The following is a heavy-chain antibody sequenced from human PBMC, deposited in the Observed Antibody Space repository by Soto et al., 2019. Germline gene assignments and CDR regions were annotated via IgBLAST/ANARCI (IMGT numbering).Heavy chain of an antibody. CDR3: ARVYSNYYYYYGMDV. CDR2: IRAYNGNT. D-gene: IGHD4-4*01. Sequence: GASVKVSCKTSGYTFTSYGISWVRQAPGQGLEWMGWIRAYNGNTNYAQKLQGRVTMTTDTSTSTAYMELRSLRSDDTAVYYCARVYSNYYYYYGMDVWGQGTTVTVSS. V-gene: IGHV1-18*01. J-gene: IGHJ6*02. CDR1: GYTFTSYG.